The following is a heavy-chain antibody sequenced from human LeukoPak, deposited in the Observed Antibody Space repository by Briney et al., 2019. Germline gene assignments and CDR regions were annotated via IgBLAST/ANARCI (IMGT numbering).Heavy chain of an antibody. V-gene: IGHV1-46*01. J-gene: IGHJ4*02. Sequence: ASVKVSCKASGYTFTSYYMHWVRQAPGQGLEWMGIINPSGGSTSYAQKFQGRVTMTRDTSTSTVYMELSSLRSEDTAVYYCARETRYGSGSYYPYYFDYWGQGTLVTVSS. CDR3: ARETRYGSGSYYPYYFDY. D-gene: IGHD3-10*01. CDR1: GYTFTSYY. CDR2: INPSGGST.